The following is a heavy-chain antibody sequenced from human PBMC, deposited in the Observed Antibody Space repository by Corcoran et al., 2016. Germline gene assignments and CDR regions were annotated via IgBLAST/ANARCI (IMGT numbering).Heavy chain of an antibody. Sequence: QVQLVQSGAEVKKPGASVKVSCKASGYTFTSYYMHWVRQAPGQGLEWMGIINPSGGSTSYAQKFQGRVTMTRDTSTSTVYMELSSLRSEDTAVYYCARDRYSIGWYMGDYYYYGMDVWGQGTTVTVSS. V-gene: IGHV1-46*01. J-gene: IGHJ6*02. CDR3: ARDRYSIGWYMGDYYYYGMDV. CDR1: GYTFTSYY. CDR2: INPSGGST. D-gene: IGHD6-19*01.